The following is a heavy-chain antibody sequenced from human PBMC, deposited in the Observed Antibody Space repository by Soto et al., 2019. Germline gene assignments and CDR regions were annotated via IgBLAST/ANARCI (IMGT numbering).Heavy chain of an antibody. V-gene: IGHV1-69*14. Sequence: QVQLVQSGAAVKKTGSSVKVSCQASVGTFSSYALSWVRQSPGHGREWMGGIIPIFGTAEYAQKIQGGVTITADKSTSTAYMERCCRSSDDTAVYYGANNCVGDCYARSPPYYFYSMDARGQGTTVTGSS. CDR2: IIPIFGTA. J-gene: IGHJ6*02. CDR3: ANNCVGDCYARSPPYYFYSMDA. CDR1: VGTFSSYA. D-gene: IGHD2-21*02.